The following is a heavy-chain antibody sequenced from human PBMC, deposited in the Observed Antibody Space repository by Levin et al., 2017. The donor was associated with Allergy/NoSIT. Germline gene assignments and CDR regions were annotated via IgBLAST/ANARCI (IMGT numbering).Heavy chain of an antibody. Sequence: SETLSLTCTVSGGSISSSSYYWGWIRQPPGKGLEWIGSIYYSGTTYYNPSLQSRVTVSVDTSKNQFSLKLRSVPAADTAVYYCARGYCSGGGCFDNWGQGTLVTVSS. D-gene: IGHD2-15*01. CDR2: IYYSGTT. J-gene: IGHJ4*02. CDR3: ARGYCSGGGCFDN. CDR1: GGSISSSSYY. V-gene: IGHV4-39*07.